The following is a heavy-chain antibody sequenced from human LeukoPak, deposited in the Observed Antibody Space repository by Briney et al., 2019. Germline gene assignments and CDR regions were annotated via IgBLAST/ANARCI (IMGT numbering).Heavy chain of an antibody. CDR2: ISNNGGYT. J-gene: IGHJ3*02. V-gene: IGHV3-23*01. CDR1: GFTFSSSA. D-gene: IGHD3-10*01. CDR3: AKDKSVLTHFDI. Sequence: GGSLRLSCAASGFTFSSSAMSWVRQAPGKGLEWVSAISNNGGYTYYADSVQGRFTISRDNSKSTLCLQMNSLRAEDTAVYYCAKDKSVLTHFDIWGQGTMVTVSS.